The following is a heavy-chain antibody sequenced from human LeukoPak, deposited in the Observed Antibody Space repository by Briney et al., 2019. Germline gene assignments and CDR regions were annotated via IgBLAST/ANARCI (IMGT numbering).Heavy chain of an antibody. CDR1: GYTFTGYH. CDR3: ARGIAALDY. Sequence: ASVKVSCKASGYTFTGYHMHWVRQAPGQGLEWMGYIHPNSGATNYAQKFQGRVTMTRDTPISTASMELRSLRSDDTAVYYCARGIAALDYWGQGTLVTVSS. V-gene: IGHV1-2*02. D-gene: IGHD6-6*01. J-gene: IGHJ4*02. CDR2: IHPNSGAT.